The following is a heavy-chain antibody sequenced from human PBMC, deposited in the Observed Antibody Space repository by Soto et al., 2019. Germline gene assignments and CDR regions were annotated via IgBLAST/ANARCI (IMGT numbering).Heavy chain of an antibody. CDR2: IYHSGST. D-gene: IGHD3-9*01. V-gene: IGHV4-38-2*01. Sequence: PSETLSLTCAVSGYSISSGYYWGWIRQPPGKGLEWIGSIYHSGSTNYTPSPKSRVTLSVETSNNQFALKLSSVTAADTAVYYCRLVTAPYCYYHGMDVWGQGTTVTVSS. CDR3: RLVTAPYCYYHGMDV. J-gene: IGHJ6*02. CDR1: GYSISSGYY.